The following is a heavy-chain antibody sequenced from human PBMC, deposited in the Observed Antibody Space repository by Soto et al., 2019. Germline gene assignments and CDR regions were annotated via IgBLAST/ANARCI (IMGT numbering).Heavy chain of an antibody. CDR1: GFTFSSYG. D-gene: IGHD3-3*01. CDR3: ARIGGRITIFGECDY. CDR2: IWYDGSNK. J-gene: IGHJ4*02. V-gene: IGHV3-33*01. Sequence: PGGSLRLSCAASGFTFSSYGMHWVRQAPGKGLEWVAVIWYDGSNKYYADSVKGRFTISRDNSKNTLYLQMNSLRAEDTAVYYCARIGGRITIFGECDYWGQGTLVTVSS.